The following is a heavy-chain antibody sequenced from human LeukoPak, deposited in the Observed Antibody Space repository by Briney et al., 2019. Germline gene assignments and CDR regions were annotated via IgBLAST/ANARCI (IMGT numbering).Heavy chain of an antibody. D-gene: IGHD3-10*01. CDR3: AREGGSGSYGN. J-gene: IGHJ4*02. CDR1: GFTFSSYE. Sequence: GGSLRLSCAASGFTFSSYEMNWVRQAPGKGLEWVSYISSSGSTIYYADSVKGRFTISRDNAKNSLYLQMNSLRAEDTAVYYCAREGGSGSYGNWGQGTLVTVSS. V-gene: IGHV3-48*03. CDR2: ISSSGSTI.